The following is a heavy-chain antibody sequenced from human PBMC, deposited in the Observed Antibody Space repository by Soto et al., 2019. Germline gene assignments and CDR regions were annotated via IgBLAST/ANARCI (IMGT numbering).Heavy chain of an antibody. CDR2: ISYDGSNK. CDR1: GFTFSSYA. Sequence: QVQLVESGGGVVQPGRSLRLSCAASGFTFSSYAMHWVRQAPGKGLEWVAVISYDGSNKYYADSVKGRFTISRDNSKNALYLQMNSLRAEDTAVYYCARDGLDGWNHDYWGQGTLVTVSS. D-gene: IGHD1-1*01. V-gene: IGHV3-30-3*01. J-gene: IGHJ4*02. CDR3: ARDGLDGWNHDY.